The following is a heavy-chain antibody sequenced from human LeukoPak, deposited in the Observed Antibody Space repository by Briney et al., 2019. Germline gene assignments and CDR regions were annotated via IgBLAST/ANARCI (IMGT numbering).Heavy chain of an antibody. D-gene: IGHD3-3*01. CDR2: IYYSGST. V-gene: IGHV4-39*01. CDR3: ARSKVTIFGVVIQYYYYYGMDV. Sequence: SETLSLTCTVSGGSISSSSYYWGWIRQPPGKGLEWIGSIYYSGSTYYNPSLKSRVTISVDTSKNQFSLKLSSVTAADTAVYYCARSKVTIFGVVIQYYYYYGMDVWGQGTTVTVSS. J-gene: IGHJ6*02. CDR1: GGSISSSSYY.